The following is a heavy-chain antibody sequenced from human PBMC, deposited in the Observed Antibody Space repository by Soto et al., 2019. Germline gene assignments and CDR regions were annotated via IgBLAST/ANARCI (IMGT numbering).Heavy chain of an antibody. Sequence: QLVESGGALVQPGGSLRLSCAASGFTFSSSWMAWVRQAPGKGLEWVANINPEGSAEYYVDSVKGRFTISRDNAKNSLYLQMNSLRLEGTALYYCARHGVWCFDFWGQGTLVSISS. V-gene: IGHV3-7*02. J-gene: IGHJ4*02. D-gene: IGHD2-8*02. CDR3: ARHGVWCFDF. CDR1: GFTFSSSW. CDR2: INPEGSAE.